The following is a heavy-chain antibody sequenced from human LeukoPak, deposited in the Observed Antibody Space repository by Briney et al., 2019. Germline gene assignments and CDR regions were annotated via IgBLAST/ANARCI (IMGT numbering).Heavy chain of an antibody. D-gene: IGHD6-13*01. Sequence: GGSLRLSCAASGFTFSSYGMHWVRQAPGKGLEWVALIWNDGSNKYYGNSVKGRFTISRDNSKNTLYVQMNSLRAEDTAVYYCAGGGSTWLEYWGQGSLVTVSS. CDR2: IWNDGSNK. CDR3: AGGGSTWLEY. CDR1: GFTFSSYG. J-gene: IGHJ4*02. V-gene: IGHV3-33*01.